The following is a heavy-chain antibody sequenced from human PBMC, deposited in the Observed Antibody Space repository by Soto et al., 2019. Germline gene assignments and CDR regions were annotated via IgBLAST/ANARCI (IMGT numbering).Heavy chain of an antibody. J-gene: IGHJ4*02. CDR2: FFTGGST. CDR1: VFNVSDNY. CDR3: VRERRGLGIGFDH. D-gene: IGHD6-19*01. Sequence: PGWSLRLSCASAVFNVSDNYMGWVRQAPGKGLEWVSSFFTGGSTDYADSVKGRFTISRDDSKNTVYLQTNSLRAEDTAVYFCVRERRGLGIGFDHWGQGTLVTVSS. V-gene: IGHV3-53*01.